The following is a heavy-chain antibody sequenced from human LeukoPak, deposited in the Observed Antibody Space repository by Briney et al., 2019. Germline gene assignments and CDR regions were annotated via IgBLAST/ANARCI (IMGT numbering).Heavy chain of an antibody. CDR3: ARGAPRTTVVVY. Sequence: GGSLRLSCTASGFTFGVYIISWFRQAPGKGLEWVGFIRGKIYGGTTEYAASVEGRFTISRDDSKSIAYLQMNSLKTEDTAVYYCARGAPRTTVVVYWGQGTLVTVSS. V-gene: IGHV3-49*03. CDR1: GFTFGVYI. J-gene: IGHJ4*02. CDR2: IRGKIYGGTT. D-gene: IGHD4-23*01.